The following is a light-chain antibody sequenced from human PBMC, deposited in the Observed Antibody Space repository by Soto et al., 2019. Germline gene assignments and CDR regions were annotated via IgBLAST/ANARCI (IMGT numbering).Light chain of an antibody. V-gene: IGKV1-39*01. Sequence: DIQMTQSPSSLSASVGDRVTITCRASQNIDNFLNWYQQKPGKAPKLLIYTTSNLQSGVPSTFSGSGSGTDFTLTISSLQPEDFATYYCQQSSTNPRTFGPGTKVDVK. CDR2: TTS. CDR3: QQSSTNPRT. CDR1: QNIDNF. J-gene: IGKJ3*01.